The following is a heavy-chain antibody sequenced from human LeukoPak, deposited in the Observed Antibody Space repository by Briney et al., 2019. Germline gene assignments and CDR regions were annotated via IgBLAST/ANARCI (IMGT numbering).Heavy chain of an antibody. CDR3: AKRGSYFYYYYMDV. Sequence: GGTLRLSCAASGFTFRRYGMNWVRQAPGKGLEWVSAISTSGGSTFYADSVKGRFTISRDNAKNSLYLQMNSLRAEDTAVYYCAKRGSYFYYYYMDVWGKGTTVTVSS. CDR1: GFTFRRYG. CDR2: ISTSGGST. D-gene: IGHD1-26*01. J-gene: IGHJ6*03. V-gene: IGHV3-23*01.